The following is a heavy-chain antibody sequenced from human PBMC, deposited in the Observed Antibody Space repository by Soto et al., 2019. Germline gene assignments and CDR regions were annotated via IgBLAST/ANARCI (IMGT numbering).Heavy chain of an antibody. V-gene: IGHV1-18*01. J-gene: IGHJ4*02. CDR2: ISAYNGNT. Sequence: ASVKVSCKASGYTFTSYGISWVRQAPGQGLEWMGWISAYNGNTNYAQKLQGRVTMTTDTSTSTAYMELRSLRSDDTAVYYCARDRVATRTLLSYFDYWGQGTLVTVSS. CDR3: ARDRVATRTLLSYFDY. D-gene: IGHD5-12*01. CDR1: GYTFTSYG.